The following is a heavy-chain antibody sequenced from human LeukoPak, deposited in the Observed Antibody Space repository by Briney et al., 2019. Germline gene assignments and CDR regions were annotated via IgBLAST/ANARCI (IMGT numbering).Heavy chain of an antibody. Sequence: ASVKVSCKASGGTFSIYAISWVRQAPGQGLEWMGMIIPILGIANYAQKFQGTGTITSDKSTSTAYMELRRLRYGDTAAYSCSVTAGDLDYWGQGTMVTVSS. CDR1: GGTFSIYA. CDR3: SVTAGDLDY. V-gene: IGHV1-69*04. D-gene: IGHD5-18*01. J-gene: IGHJ4*02. CDR2: IIPILGIA.